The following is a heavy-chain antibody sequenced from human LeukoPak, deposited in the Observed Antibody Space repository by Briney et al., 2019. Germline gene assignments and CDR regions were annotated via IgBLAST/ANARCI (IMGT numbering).Heavy chain of an antibody. Sequence: SETLSLTCTVSGGSISSGDYYWSWIRQPPGEGLEWIGYIYYSGSTYYNPSLKSRVTISVDTSKNQFSLKLSSVTAADTAVYYCDRGGVDSYPFDYWGQGTLVTVSS. CDR1: GGSISSGDYY. CDR2: IYYSGST. D-gene: IGHD3/OR15-3a*01. V-gene: IGHV4-30-4*01. J-gene: IGHJ4*02. CDR3: DRGGVDSYPFDY.